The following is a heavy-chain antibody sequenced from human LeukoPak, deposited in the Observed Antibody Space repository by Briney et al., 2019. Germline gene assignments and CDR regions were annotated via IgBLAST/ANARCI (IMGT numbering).Heavy chain of an antibody. D-gene: IGHD2-21*02. CDR2: IYYSGST. Sequence: SETLSLTCTVSGASISTPGYYGSWIRQLPGRGLEWIGYIYYSGSTYYNPSLKSPVTISVDTSKNHFSLKLSSVTAADTAVYYCASGGTYCSTGCYFPAYDYWGQGTLVTVSS. V-gene: IGHV4-31*01. CDR1: GASISTPGYY. J-gene: IGHJ4*02. CDR3: ASGGTYCSTGCYFPAYDY.